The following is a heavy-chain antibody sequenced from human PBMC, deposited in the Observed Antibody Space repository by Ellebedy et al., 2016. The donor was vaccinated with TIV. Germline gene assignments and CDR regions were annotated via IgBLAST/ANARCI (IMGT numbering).Heavy chain of an antibody. CDR1: GGSFSGYY. V-gene: IGHV4-34*01. J-gene: IGHJ6*02. CDR2: INHSGST. D-gene: IGHD5-12*01. CDR3: ARRGGYFLYYYGMDV. Sequence: SETLSLTXAVYGGSFSGYYWSWIRQPPGKGLEWIGEINHSGSTNYNPSLKSRVTISVDTSKNQFSLKLSSVTAADTAVYYCARRGGYFLYYYGMDVWGQGTTVTVSS.